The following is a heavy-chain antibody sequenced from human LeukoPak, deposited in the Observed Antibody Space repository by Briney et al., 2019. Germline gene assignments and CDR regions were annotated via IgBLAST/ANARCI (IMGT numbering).Heavy chain of an antibody. D-gene: IGHD3-22*01. CDR2: IYYSGGT. CDR1: GPSISSGNYY. CDR3: ARADSSGSSYFDY. J-gene: IGHJ4*02. V-gene: IGHV4-30-4*01. Sequence: SETLSLTCTVSGPSISSGNYYWTWIRQHPGKGLEWIGYIYYSGGTNYNPSLKSRVTISVDTSKNQFSLESNTVTAADTAVYYCARADSSGSSYFDYWGQGTLVTVSS.